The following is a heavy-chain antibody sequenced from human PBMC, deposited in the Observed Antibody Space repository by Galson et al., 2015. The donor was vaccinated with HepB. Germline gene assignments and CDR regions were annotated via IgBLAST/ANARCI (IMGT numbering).Heavy chain of an antibody. D-gene: IGHD3-22*01. CDR2: TYYRSKWYN. V-gene: IGHV6-1*01. CDR1: GDSVSSNSAA. Sequence: CAISGDSVSSNSAAWNWIRQSPSRGLEWLGRTYYRSKWYNDYAVSAKSRITINPDTSKNQFSLQLNSVTPEDTAVYYCARVIYDSSGYSLLDYWGQGTLVTVSS. J-gene: IGHJ4*02. CDR3: ARVIYDSSGYSLLDY.